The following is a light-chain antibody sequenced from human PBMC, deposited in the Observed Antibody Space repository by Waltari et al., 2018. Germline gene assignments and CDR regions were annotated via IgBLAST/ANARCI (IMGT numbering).Light chain of an antibody. V-gene: IGLV3-25*03. J-gene: IGLJ2*01. CDR1: ALPKQD. CDR3: QSADSSGNYVV. Sequence: SYELTQPPSVSVSPGQTARITCSGDALPKQDAYWYQQRPGQAPVLGVYRDTERPSGIPGRFSGASSGTIVTLTISGVQAEDEADYYCQSADSSGNYVVFGGGTKLTVL. CDR2: RDT.